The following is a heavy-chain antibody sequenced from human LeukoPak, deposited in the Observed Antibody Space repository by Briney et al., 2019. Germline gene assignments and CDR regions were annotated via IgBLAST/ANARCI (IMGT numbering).Heavy chain of an antibody. CDR3: ARDKTYSDFWL. CDR1: GFTCSSYS. V-gene: IGHV3-48*01. Sequence: PGGSLRLSCAASGFTCSSYSMNWVRQAPGKGLEWISYISSDSSTVYFADSVKGRFTISRDNAKNSLYLQMNSLRAEDTAVYFCARDKTYSDFWLWGQGTLVTVSS. J-gene: IGHJ4*02. CDR2: ISSDSSTV. D-gene: IGHD3-3*01.